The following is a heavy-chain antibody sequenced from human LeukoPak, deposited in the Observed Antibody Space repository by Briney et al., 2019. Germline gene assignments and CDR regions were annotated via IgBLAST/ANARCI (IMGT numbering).Heavy chain of an antibody. CDR1: GFTFSSYA. CDR2: ISGSGGST. CDR3: ASIGGPRARFGGLNWFDP. V-gene: IGHV3-23*01. J-gene: IGHJ5*02. Sequence: QPGGSLRLSCGASGFTFSSYAMSWVRQAPGKGLEWVSAISGSGGSTYYADSVKGRFTISRDNSKNTLYLQMNSLRAEDTAVYYCASIGGPRARFGGLNWFDPWGQGTLVTVSS. D-gene: IGHD3-10*01.